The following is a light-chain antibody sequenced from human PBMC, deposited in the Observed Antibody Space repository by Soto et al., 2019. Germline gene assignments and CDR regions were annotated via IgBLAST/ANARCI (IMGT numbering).Light chain of an antibody. CDR2: DVS. CDR1: SSDVGGYNY. Sequence: QSALTQPRSVSGSPGQSVTISCTGTSSDVGGYNYVSCYQHHPGKAPKLMIYDVSKRPSGVPDRFSGSKSGNTASLTISGLQAEDEADYYCCSYAGFSTFVLFGGGTKLTVL. V-gene: IGLV2-11*01. CDR3: CSYAGFSTFVL. J-gene: IGLJ3*02.